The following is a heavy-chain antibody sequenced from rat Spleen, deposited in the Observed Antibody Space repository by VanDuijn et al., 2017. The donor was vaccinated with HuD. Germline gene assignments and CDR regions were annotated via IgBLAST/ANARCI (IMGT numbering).Heavy chain of an antibody. CDR2: INSAGST. CDR3: ARWDYYSPRWYFDF. J-gene: IGHJ1*01. CDR1: GFSITTHY. V-gene: IGHV3-3*01. D-gene: IGHD1-1*01. Sequence: EVQLQESGPGLVKPSQSLSLTCSVTGFSITTHYWDWIRKFPGSKLEWMGYINSAGSTNYNPSLKSRISITRDTSKNQFFLQVNSVTTEDTATYFCARWDYYSPRWYFDFWGPGTMVTVSS.